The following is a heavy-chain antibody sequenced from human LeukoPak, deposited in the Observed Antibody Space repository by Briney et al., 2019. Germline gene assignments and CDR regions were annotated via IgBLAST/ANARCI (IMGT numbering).Heavy chain of an antibody. V-gene: IGHV4-34*01. CDR1: GGSFSGYS. J-gene: IGHJ4*02. Sequence: SETLSLTCSVYGGSFSGYSWSWIRQPPGKGLEGSGEINHSGSTNYNPSLKRRVTISVDTSKNQFSLKLSSVTAADTAVYYCARDSVYWGQGTLVTVSS. D-gene: IGHD5/OR15-5a*01. CDR3: ARDSVY. CDR2: INHSGST.